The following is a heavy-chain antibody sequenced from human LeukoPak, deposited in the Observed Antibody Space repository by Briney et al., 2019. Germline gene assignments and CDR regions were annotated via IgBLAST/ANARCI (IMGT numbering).Heavy chain of an antibody. J-gene: IGHJ6*02. Sequence: GGSLRLSCAASGFTFSSYAMSWVRQAPGKGLEWVSSISSSSSYIYYADSVKGRFTISRDNAKNSLYLQMNSLRAEDTAVYYCARDDNYDFWSGSNYGMDVWGQGTTVTVSS. CDR2: ISSSSSYI. CDR3: ARDDNYDFWSGSNYGMDV. V-gene: IGHV3-21*01. D-gene: IGHD3-3*01. CDR1: GFTFSSYA.